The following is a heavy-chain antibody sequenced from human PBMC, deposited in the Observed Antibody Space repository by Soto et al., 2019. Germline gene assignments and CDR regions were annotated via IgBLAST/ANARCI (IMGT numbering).Heavy chain of an antibody. D-gene: IGHD5-12*01. CDR3: ARDGGYNRYYYYGMDV. CDR2: IWYDGSNK. V-gene: IGHV3-33*01. CDR1: GFTFSSYG. J-gene: IGHJ6*02. Sequence: GGSLRLSCAASGFTFSSYGMHWVRQAPGKGLEWVAVIWYDGSNKYYADSVKGRFTISRDNSKNTLYLQMNSLRAEDTAVYYCARDGGYNRYYYYGMDVWGRGTTVTVSS.